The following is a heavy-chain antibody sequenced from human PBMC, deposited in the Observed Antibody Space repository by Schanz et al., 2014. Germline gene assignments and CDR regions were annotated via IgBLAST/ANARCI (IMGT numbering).Heavy chain of an antibody. J-gene: IGHJ4*02. D-gene: IGHD2-15*01. Sequence: EVQLVESGGGLIQPGGSLRLSCAASGFTVSSNYMSWVRQAPGKGLEWVANMNQDGSVKNYVDSVKGRFTISRDNAKNSLYLQMNSLRAEDTAVYYCARDKGGLIPFDYWGQGTLVTVSS. CDR2: MNQDGSVK. CDR1: GFTVSSNY. V-gene: IGHV3-7*01. CDR3: ARDKGGLIPFDY.